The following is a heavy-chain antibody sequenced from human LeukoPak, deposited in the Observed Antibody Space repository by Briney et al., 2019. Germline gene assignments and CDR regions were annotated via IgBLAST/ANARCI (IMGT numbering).Heavy chain of an antibody. CDR3: ARIAVPGTPYYFDY. V-gene: IGHV5-51*01. CDR2: IYPGDSDT. CDR1: GYSFTSYW. D-gene: IGHD6-19*01. J-gene: IGHJ4*02. Sequence: GESLKISCTGSGYSFTSYWIGWVRQMPGKGLECMGIIYPGDSDTRYSRSFQGQVTISADKSISTAYLQWSSLKASDIAMYYCARIAVPGTPYYFDYWGQGTLVTVSA.